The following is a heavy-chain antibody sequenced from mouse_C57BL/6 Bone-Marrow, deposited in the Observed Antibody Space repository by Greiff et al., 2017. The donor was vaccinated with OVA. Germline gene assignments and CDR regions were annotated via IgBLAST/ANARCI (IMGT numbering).Heavy chain of an antibody. V-gene: IGHV5-2*01. CDR3: ARHEVVTIVLYYFDY. CDR1: EYEFPSHD. D-gene: IGHD2-12*01. J-gene: IGHJ2*01. Sequence: EVQVVESGGGLVQPGESLKLSCESNEYEFPSHDMSWVRKTPEKRLELVAAINSDGGSTYYPDTMERRFIISRDNTKKTLYLQMSSLRSEDTALYYCARHEVVTIVLYYFDYWGQGTTLTVSS. CDR2: INSDGGST.